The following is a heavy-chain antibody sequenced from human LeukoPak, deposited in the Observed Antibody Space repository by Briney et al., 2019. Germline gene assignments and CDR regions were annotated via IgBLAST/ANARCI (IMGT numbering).Heavy chain of an antibody. Sequence: GRSLRLSCAASGFTFSSYAMHWVRQAPGKGLERVAVISYDGSNKYYADSVKGRFTTSRDNSKNTLYLQMNSLRAEDTAVYYCARDIAVARGYYYYGMDVWGKGTTVTVSS. CDR2: ISYDGSNK. CDR3: ARDIAVARGYYYYGMDV. CDR1: GFTFSSYA. J-gene: IGHJ6*04. V-gene: IGHV3-30*04. D-gene: IGHD6-19*01.